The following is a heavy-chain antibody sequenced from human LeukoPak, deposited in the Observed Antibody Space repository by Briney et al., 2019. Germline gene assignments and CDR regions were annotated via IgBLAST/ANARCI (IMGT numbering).Heavy chain of an antibody. J-gene: IGHJ4*02. CDR3: ARIITMIRGERSGYFAS. V-gene: IGHV4-38-2*01. CDR2: IYHSGST. CDR1: GYGISSDYY. Sequence: PSETLSLTCAVSGYGISSDYYWGWIRQPPGKGLEWMASIYHSGSTYYNPSLKNRVTISVDTSKSQLPLELISVTAADTAVYYCARIITMIRGERSGYFASWGQGTLVTVSS. D-gene: IGHD3-10*01.